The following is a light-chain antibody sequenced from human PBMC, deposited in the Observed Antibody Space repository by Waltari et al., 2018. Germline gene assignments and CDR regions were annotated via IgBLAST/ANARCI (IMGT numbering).Light chain of an antibody. Sequence: QSVLTQPPSASGTPGQRVTISCSGSNSNVESHYVYWYQQVPGTAPKLLIYTNSQRPSGFPDRFSGSKSGTSASLAISGLRSEDEADYYCAAWDDRLSGYVFGSGTSVTVL. J-gene: IGLJ1*01. V-gene: IGLV1-47*01. CDR3: AAWDDRLSGYV. CDR2: TNS. CDR1: NSNVESHY.